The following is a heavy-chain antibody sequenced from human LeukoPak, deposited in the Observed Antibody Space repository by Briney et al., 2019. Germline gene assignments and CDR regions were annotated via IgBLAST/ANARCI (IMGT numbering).Heavy chain of an antibody. V-gene: IGHV4-39*07. Sequence: SETLSLTCTVSGGSISSSSCYWGWIRQPPGKGLEWIGSIYYGGSPYYNPSLKSRVTISVDTSKNQFSLKLSSVTAADTAVYYCAREGRGAARYTSFDIWGQGTMVTVSS. CDR2: IYYGGSP. CDR1: GGSISSSSCY. CDR3: AREGRGAARYTSFDI. J-gene: IGHJ3*02. D-gene: IGHD6-6*01.